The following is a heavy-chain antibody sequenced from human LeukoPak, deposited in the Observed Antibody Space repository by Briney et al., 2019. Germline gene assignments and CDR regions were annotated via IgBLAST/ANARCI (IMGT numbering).Heavy chain of an antibody. CDR2: INPNSGGT. D-gene: IGHD2-21*01. Sequence: ASVKVSCKASGYTFTGYYMHWVRQAPGQGLEWMGWINPNSGGTNYAQKFQGRVTTTRDTSISTAYMELSRLRSDDTAVYYCARAFSDFLPSVCDYFDYWGQGTLVTVSS. V-gene: IGHV1-2*02. CDR3: ARAFSDFLPSVCDYFDY. CDR1: GYTFTGYY. J-gene: IGHJ4*02.